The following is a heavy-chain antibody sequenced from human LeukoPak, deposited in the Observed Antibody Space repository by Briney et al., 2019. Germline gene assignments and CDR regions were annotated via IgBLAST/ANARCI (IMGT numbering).Heavy chain of an antibody. CDR1: GFTFSSYG. CDR2: ISYDGSNK. J-gene: IGHJ3*02. Sequence: PGGSLRPSCAASGFTFSSYGMHWVRQAPGKGLEWVAVISYDGSNKYYADSVKGRFTISRDNSKNTLYLQMNSMRAEDTAVYYCAGEHLSSNAFDIWGQGTMVTVSS. V-gene: IGHV3-30*03. D-gene: IGHD2/OR15-2a*01. CDR3: AGEHLSSNAFDI.